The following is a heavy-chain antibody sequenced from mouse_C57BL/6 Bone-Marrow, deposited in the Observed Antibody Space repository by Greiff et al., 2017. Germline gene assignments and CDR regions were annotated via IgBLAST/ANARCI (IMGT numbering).Heavy chain of an antibody. CDR3: TRVGGYYGSYWYFDV. V-gene: IGHV5-9-1*02. J-gene: IGHJ1*03. D-gene: IGHD2-2*01. Sequence: EVMLVESGEGLVKPGGSLKLSCAASGFTFSSYAMSWVRQTPEKRLEWVAYISSGGEYIYYADTVKGRFTISRDNARNTLYLQMSSLKSEDTAMYYCTRVGGYYGSYWYFDVWGTGTTVTVSS. CDR1: GFTFSSYA. CDR2: ISSGGEYI.